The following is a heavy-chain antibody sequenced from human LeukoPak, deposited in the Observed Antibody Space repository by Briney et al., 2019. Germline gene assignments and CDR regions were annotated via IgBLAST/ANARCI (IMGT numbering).Heavy chain of an antibody. CDR1: EFTFNNYS. Sequence: GGSLRLSCAASEFTFNNYSMNWVRQAPGKGLEWVSSISSSSTYIYYADSVKGRFTISRDNAKNSLYLQMNSLRAEDTAVYYCAREITSIAALTPLDYWGQGTLVTVSS. CDR3: AREITSIAALTPLDY. D-gene: IGHD6-6*01. CDR2: ISSSSTYI. J-gene: IGHJ4*02. V-gene: IGHV3-21*01.